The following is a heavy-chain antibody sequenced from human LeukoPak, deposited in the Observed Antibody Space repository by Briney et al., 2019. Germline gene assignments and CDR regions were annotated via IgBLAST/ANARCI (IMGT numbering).Heavy chain of an antibody. Sequence: GGSLRLSCAASGFTFKTYAMNWVRQAPGKGLEWLSGISGSGNGTYYADSVKGRFTISRDNSKNTLYLQMNSLRAEDTAVYYCAKAMTTVVRSFDYWGQGTLVTVSS. CDR1: GFTFKTYA. J-gene: IGHJ4*02. D-gene: IGHD4-23*01. CDR3: AKAMTTVVRSFDY. CDR2: ISGSGNGT. V-gene: IGHV3-NL1*01.